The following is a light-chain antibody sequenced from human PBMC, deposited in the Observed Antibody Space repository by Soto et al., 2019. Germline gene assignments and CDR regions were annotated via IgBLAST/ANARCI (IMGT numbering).Light chain of an antibody. CDR1: SSNIGSKT. CDR2: NSY. J-gene: IGLJ1*01. V-gene: IGLV1-44*01. CDR3: AAWDASLNGYV. Sequence: QSVLTQPPSASGTPGQRVTISCSGSSSNIGSKTVNWYQQLPGTVPKLLIYNSYQRPSGVPDRFSGSKSGTSASLAISGLQSEDEADYDCAAWDASLNGYVFGAGTKLTVL.